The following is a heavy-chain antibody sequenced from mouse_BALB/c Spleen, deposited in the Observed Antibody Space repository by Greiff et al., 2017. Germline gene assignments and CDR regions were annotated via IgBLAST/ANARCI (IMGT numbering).Heavy chain of an antibody. V-gene: IGHV1-54*01. CDR2: INPGSGGT. CDR1: GYAFTNYL. CDR3: ARDLTATFHY. D-gene: IGHD1-2*01. Sequence: VKLQESGAELVRPGTSVKVSCKASGYAFTNYLIEWVKQRPGQGLEWIGVINPGSGGTNYNEKFKGKATLTADKSSSTAYMQLSSLTSDDSAVYFCARDLTATFHYWGQGTTLTVSS. J-gene: IGHJ2*01.